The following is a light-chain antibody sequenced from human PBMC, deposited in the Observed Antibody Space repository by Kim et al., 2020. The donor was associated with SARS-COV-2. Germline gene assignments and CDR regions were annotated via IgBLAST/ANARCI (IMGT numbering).Light chain of an antibody. Sequence: DIQMTQSPSTLSASVGDRVTITCRASQSISNWLAWYQQKPGKAPKVLIYKASTLESGVPSRFSGCGSGTEFTLTISSLQPDDFATYYCQQYNTYPLGFGGGTKVDIK. CDR2: KAS. V-gene: IGKV1-5*03. CDR3: QQYNTYPLG. J-gene: IGKJ4*01. CDR1: QSISNW.